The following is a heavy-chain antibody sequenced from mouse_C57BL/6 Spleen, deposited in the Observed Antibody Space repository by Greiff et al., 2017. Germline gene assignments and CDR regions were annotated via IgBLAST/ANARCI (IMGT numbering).Heavy chain of an antibody. CDR1: GYTFTSYW. CDR3: ARRGENFPFSY. Sequence: QVQLQQSGAELVKPGASVKMSCKASGYTFTSYWITWVKQRPGQGLEWIGDIYPGSGSTNSNEKFKSKATLTVDTSSSTAYMQLSSLTSEDSAVYYCARRGENFPFSYWGQGTLVTVSA. J-gene: IGHJ3*01. CDR2: IYPGSGST. V-gene: IGHV1-55*01.